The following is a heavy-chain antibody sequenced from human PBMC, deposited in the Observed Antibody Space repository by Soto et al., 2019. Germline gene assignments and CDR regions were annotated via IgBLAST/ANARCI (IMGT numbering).Heavy chain of an antibody. J-gene: IGHJ4*02. Sequence: ASVKVSCKASGYTFTSYYMHWVRQAPGQGLEWMGIINPSGGSTSYAQKFQGRVTMTRDTSTSTVYMELSSLSSEDTAVYYCARAPFGSGSYLDFDYWGQGTLVTVSA. CDR1: GYTFTSYY. CDR2: INPSGGST. D-gene: IGHD3-10*01. V-gene: IGHV1-46*03. CDR3: ARAPFGSGSYLDFDY.